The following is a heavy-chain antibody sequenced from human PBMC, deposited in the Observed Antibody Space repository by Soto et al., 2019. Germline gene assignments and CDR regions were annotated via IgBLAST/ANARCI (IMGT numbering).Heavy chain of an antibody. V-gene: IGHV3-23*01. J-gene: IGHJ4*02. CDR1: GFTFSSYA. CDR2: ISSSGGST. CDR3: AKYQPMTQPRPYFDY. Sequence: EVQLLESGGDLIQPGGSLRLSCAASGFTFSSYAMSWVRQAPGKGLGWVSAISSSGGSTFYADSVKGRVTISRDNSRNTLYLQMNSLRAEDTAIYYCAKYQPMTQPRPYFDYWGQGTLVTVSS. D-gene: IGHD3-22*01.